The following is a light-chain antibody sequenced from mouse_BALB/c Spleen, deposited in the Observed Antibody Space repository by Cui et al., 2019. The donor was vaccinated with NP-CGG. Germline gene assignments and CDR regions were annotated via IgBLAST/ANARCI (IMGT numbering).Light chain of an antibody. CDR1: TGAVTTSNY. J-gene: IGLJ1*01. Sequence: QAVVTQESDLTTSPGETVTLTCRSSTGAVTTSNYANWVQEKPDHLFTGLIGGTKNRAPGVPARFSGSLIGDKAALTITGAQTEDEAIYFCALWYSNHWVFGGGTKLTVL. CDR3: ALWYSNHWV. V-gene: IGLV1*01. CDR2: GTK.